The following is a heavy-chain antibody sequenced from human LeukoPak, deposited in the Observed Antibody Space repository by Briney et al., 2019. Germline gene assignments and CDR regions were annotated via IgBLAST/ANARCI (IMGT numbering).Heavy chain of an antibody. CDR1: GFTLTNAW. CDR2: ILEDGTNQ. Sequence: GGSLRLSCAASGFTLTNAWMNWVRQAPGKGLDWVAVILEDGTNQYYADSVKGRFTISRDNSKNTLFLQMNSLRSEDTAMYYCARVQGGGYRTADYWGQGTLVTVSS. J-gene: IGHJ4*02. V-gene: IGHV3-30*03. D-gene: IGHD6-19*01. CDR3: ARVQGGGYRTADY.